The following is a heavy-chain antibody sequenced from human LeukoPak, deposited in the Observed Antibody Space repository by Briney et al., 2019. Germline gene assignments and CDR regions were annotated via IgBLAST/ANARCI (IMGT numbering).Heavy chain of an antibody. CDR2: IYSGGST. D-gene: IGHD4-11*01. CDR3: AREGMTTASFDP. V-gene: IGHV3-53*01. CDR1: GFTFSSYA. Sequence: GGSLRLSCAASGFTFSSYAMSWVRQAPGKGLEWVSVIYSGGSTYYADSVKGRFTISRDNSKNTLYLQMNSLRAEDTAVYYCAREGMTTASFDPWSQGTLVTVSS. J-gene: IGHJ5*02.